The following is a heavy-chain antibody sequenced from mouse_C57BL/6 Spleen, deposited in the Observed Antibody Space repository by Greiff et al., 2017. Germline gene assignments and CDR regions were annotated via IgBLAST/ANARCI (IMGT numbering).Heavy chain of an antibody. CDR1: GFTFSSYT. CDR3: ARLGREFAY. Sequence: EVKLEESGGGLVKPGGSLKLSCAASGFTFSSYTMSWVRQTPEKRLEWVATISGGGGNTYYPDSVKGRFTISRDNAKNTLYLQMSSLRSEDTALYYCARLGREFAYWGQGTLVTVSA. D-gene: IGHD4-1*01. V-gene: IGHV5-9*01. CDR2: ISGGGGNT. J-gene: IGHJ3*01.